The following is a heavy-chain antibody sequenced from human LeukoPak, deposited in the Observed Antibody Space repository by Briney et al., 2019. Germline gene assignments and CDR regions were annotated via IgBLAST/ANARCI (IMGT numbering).Heavy chain of an antibody. CDR1: GGSISSYY. Sequence: SETLSLTCTVSGGSISSYYWGWIRQPPGKGLEWIGYIYYSGSTNYNPSLKSRVTISVDTSKNQFSLKLSSVTAADTAVYYCAREGPITGAFDIWGQGTMVTVSS. D-gene: IGHD3-10*01. CDR2: IYYSGST. J-gene: IGHJ3*02. CDR3: AREGPITGAFDI. V-gene: IGHV4-59*01.